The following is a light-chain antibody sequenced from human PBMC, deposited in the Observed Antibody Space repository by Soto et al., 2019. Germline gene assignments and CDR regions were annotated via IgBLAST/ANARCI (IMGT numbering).Light chain of an antibody. CDR2: DAS. J-gene: IGKJ5*01. V-gene: IGKV3-11*01. CDR3: QQRSTWPLIT. Sequence: EIVLTQSPATLSLSPGEKATLSCRASQIVSTYLAWYQQKPGLAPRLLIYDASNRATGIPARFSGSGSGTDFTLTISSLEPEDFAIYYCQQRSTWPLITFGQGTRLEIK. CDR1: QIVSTY.